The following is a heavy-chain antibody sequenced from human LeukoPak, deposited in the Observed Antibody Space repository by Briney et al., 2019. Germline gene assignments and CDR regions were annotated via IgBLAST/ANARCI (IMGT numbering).Heavy chain of an antibody. Sequence: SETLSLTCTVSGGSISSSSYYWGWIRQPPGKGLEWIGSIYYSGSTYYNPSLKSRVTISVDTSKNQFSLKLSSVTAADTAVYYCARGPRYSSSSFHWFDPWGHGTLVTVSS. D-gene: IGHD6-6*01. CDR1: GGSISSSSYY. V-gene: IGHV4-39*07. J-gene: IGHJ5*02. CDR3: ARGPRYSSSSFHWFDP. CDR2: IYYSGST.